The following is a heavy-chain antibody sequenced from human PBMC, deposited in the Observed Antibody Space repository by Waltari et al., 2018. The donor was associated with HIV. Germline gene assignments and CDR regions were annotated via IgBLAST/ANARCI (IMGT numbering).Heavy chain of an antibody. CDR2: IYPGDSDT. Sequence: EVQLVQSGAEVKKPGESLKISCKGSGYSFTSYWIGWVRQMPGKGLEWMGIIYPGDSDTRYSPSFQGQVTISADKSISTAYLQWSSLKASDTAMYYCARLFTYYDILTGYYISYYFDYWGQGTLVTVSS. CDR1: GYSFTSYW. J-gene: IGHJ4*02. CDR3: ARLFTYYDILTGYYISYYFDY. V-gene: IGHV5-51*01. D-gene: IGHD3-9*01.